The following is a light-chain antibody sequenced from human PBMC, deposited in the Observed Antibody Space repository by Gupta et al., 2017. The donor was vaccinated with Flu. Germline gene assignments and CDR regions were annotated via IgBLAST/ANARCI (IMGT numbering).Light chain of an antibody. Sequence: QSVLTQSPSVSGAPGQRVIISCTGSSSNIGAGYDVYWYQQIPGTAPRLLIFDNNNRPSGVPDRFSGSRSGTSASLTITGLQAEDEADYYCQSYDSSLSASVFGGGTKLTVL. CDR3: QSYDSSLSASV. CDR1: SSNIGAGYD. J-gene: IGLJ2*01. CDR2: DNN. V-gene: IGLV1-40*01.